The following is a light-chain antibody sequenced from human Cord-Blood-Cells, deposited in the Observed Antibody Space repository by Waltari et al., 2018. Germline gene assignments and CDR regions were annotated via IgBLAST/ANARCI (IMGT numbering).Light chain of an antibody. CDR3: LQYNSYSPLT. CDR2: DAS. Sequence: DIQMTQSPSTLSASVGDRVTITCRASQSISSWLAWYQQKPGKAPKLLIYDASSLESGVPSRFSGSGSGTEFTLTISSLQPDDFATYYCLQYNSYSPLTFGGGTKVEIK. V-gene: IGKV1-5*01. J-gene: IGKJ4*01. CDR1: QSISSW.